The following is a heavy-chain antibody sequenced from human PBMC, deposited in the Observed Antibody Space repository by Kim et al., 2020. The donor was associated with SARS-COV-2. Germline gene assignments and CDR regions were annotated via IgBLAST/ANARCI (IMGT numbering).Heavy chain of an antibody. CDR3: ARVGGNCSGGSCPPLGIAFDI. D-gene: IGHD2-15*01. CDR1: GFTVSSNY. Sequence: GGSLRLSCAASGFTVSSNYMSWVRQAPGKGLEWVSVIYSGGSTYYADSVKGRFTISRDNSKNTLYLQMNSLRAEDTAVYYCARVGGNCSGGSCPPLGIAFDIWGQGTMVTVSS. CDR2: IYSGGST. J-gene: IGHJ3*02. V-gene: IGHV3-53*01.